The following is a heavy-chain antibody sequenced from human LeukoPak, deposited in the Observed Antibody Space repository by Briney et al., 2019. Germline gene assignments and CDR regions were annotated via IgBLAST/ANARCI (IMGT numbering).Heavy chain of an antibody. J-gene: IGHJ4*02. Sequence: GGSLRLSCAASGFTFSSYGMRWVRQAPGKGLEWVANIKQDGSEKNYVDSVKGRFTISRDNAKNSLYLQMSSLRAEDTAVYYCASGLELDYWGQGTLVTVSS. CDR3: ASGLELDY. V-gene: IGHV3-7*03. CDR1: GFTFSSYG. CDR2: IKQDGSEK.